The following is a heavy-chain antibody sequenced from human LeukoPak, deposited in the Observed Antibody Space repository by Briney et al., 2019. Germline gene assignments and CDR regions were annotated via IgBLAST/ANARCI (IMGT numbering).Heavy chain of an antibody. CDR2: ISPSGDRT. Sequence: GGSLRLSCAASGFTFGSYGMSWVRQAPGKGLEWVSFISPSGDRTPNADSVEGRFTISRDNPRDTLYLQMSSLRDEDTAGYYCAIMHGYYDGSGYWVQWGQETLVTVSS. CDR1: GFTFGSYG. J-gene: IGHJ4*02. V-gene: IGHV3-23*01. D-gene: IGHD3-22*01. CDR3: AIMHGYYDGSGYWVQ.